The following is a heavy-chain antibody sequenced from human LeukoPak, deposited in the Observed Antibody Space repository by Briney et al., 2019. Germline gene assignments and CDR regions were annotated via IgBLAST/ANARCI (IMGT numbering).Heavy chain of an antibody. CDR2: ISRNGGST. V-gene: IGHV3-23*01. Sequence: GGSLRLSCAASGFTFSTYAMGWVRQAPGKGLEWVSVISRNGGSTYYADSVKGRFTISRDNSKNTLYLQVSSLRAEDTAVYFCAKPCGGDCYPAEYFQHWGQGTLVTVSS. CDR1: GFTFSTYA. CDR3: AKPCGGDCYPAEYFQH. D-gene: IGHD2-21*02. J-gene: IGHJ1*01.